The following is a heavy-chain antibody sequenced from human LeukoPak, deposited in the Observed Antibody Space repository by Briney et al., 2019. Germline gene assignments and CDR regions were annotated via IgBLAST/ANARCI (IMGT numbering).Heavy chain of an antibody. CDR2: IKEDGSDI. D-gene: IGHD4-17*01. CDR1: GFTFNNYW. V-gene: IGHV3-7*05. CDR3: AKNYGASTGYDY. J-gene: IGHJ4*02. Sequence: GGSLRLSCAASGFTFNNYWMSWVRQAPGKGLEWVANIKEDGSDIYYVDSVKGRFTISRDNAKNLLYLQMNSLRAEDTAIYYCAKNYGASTGYDYWGQGTLVTVSS.